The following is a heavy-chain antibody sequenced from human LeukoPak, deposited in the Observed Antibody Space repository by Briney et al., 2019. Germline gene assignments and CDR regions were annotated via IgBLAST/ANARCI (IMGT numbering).Heavy chain of an antibody. CDR1: GLTFYTDV. V-gene: IGHV3-23*01. D-gene: IGHD5-18*01. Sequence: GGSLRLSCAASGLTFYTDVMSWVRQAPGKGLEWVSAIISGSGGSTFYADSVKGRFTISRDTSKNTLYLQMNSLRIEDTAIYYCASRHTAMDYYDYWGQGTLVTVSS. CDR2: IISGSGGST. J-gene: IGHJ4*02. CDR3: ASRHTAMDYYDY.